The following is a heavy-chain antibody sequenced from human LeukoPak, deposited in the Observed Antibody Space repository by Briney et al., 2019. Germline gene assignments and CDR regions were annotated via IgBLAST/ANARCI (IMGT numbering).Heavy chain of an antibody. CDR3: ARDIFPVIPLNSVVVTAIRGYYFDY. Sequence: GASVKVSCKASGYTFTSYYMHWVRQAPGQGLEWMGIINPSGGGTSYAQKFQGRVTMTRDTSTSTVYMELSSLRSEDTAVYYCARDIFPVIPLNSVVVTAIRGYYFDYWGQGTLVTVSS. CDR2: INPSGGGT. J-gene: IGHJ4*02. CDR1: GYTFTSYY. V-gene: IGHV1-46*01. D-gene: IGHD2-21*02.